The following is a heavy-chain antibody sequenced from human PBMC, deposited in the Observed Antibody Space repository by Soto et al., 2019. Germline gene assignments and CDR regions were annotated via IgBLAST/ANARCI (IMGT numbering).Heavy chain of an antibody. Sequence: CDSLTISCQGTGYRFSSSWIGWVRQKPGKGLEWLGNVYPSDSDVRYSPAFEGQVTISADNSINTAYLQLLNLKASDTAIYYCTKGYTSTLDACGQGTGVTVAS. V-gene: IGHV5-51*01. CDR1: GYRFSSSW. CDR2: VYPSDSDV. J-gene: IGHJ5*02. D-gene: IGHD6-13*01. CDR3: TKGYTSTLDA.